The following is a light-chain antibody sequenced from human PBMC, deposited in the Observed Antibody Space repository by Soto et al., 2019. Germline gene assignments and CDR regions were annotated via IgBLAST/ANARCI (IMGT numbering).Light chain of an antibody. CDR3: MQGHQMPYT. J-gene: IGKJ2*01. CDR1: PSLEERNGDNS. V-gene: IGKV2-28*01. Sequence: DIVMTQAPLSMPVTPGEPASISCKSSPSLEERNGDNSLDWYLQRPGQSPQLLIYLGSSRASGVPDRFSGSGSGTDFTLKISRVEAEDVGVYYCMQGHQMPYTFGQGTKLEIK. CDR2: LGS.